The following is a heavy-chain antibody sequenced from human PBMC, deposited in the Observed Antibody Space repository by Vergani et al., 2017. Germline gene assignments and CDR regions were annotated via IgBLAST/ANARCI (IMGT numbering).Heavy chain of an antibody. CDR2: ISWNSNSI. CDR1: GFTSAGYA. V-gene: IGHV3-9*02. D-gene: IGHD6-6*01. Sequence: EVQLGESGGGLVLPGRSLRLSCVASGFTSAGYAMHWVRQAPGQGLEWVSGISWNSNSIGYADSVKGRFTISRDNAKNSLYLQMNSLRAEDTALYYCAKDLGTSSGGGWFDPWGQGTLVTVSS. CDR3: AKDLGTSSGGGWFDP. J-gene: IGHJ5*02.